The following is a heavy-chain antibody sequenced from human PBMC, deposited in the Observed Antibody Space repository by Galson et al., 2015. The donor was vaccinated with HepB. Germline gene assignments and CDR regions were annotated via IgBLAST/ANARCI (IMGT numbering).Heavy chain of an antibody. D-gene: IGHD3-22*01. Sequence: SVKVSCKASGYTFTSYGISWVRQAPGQGLEWMGWISAYNGNTNYAQKLQGRVTMTTDTSTSTAYMGLSSLRSEDTAVYYCARGGYYDSSGPGYYGMDVWGQGTTVTVSS. CDR2: ISAYNGNT. CDR3: ARGGYYDSSGPGYYGMDV. CDR1: GYTFTSYG. V-gene: IGHV1-18*01. J-gene: IGHJ6*02.